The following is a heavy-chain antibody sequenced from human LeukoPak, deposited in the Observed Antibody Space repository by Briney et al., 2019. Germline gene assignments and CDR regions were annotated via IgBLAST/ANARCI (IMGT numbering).Heavy chain of an antibody. J-gene: IGHJ6*02. CDR3: AKDRLRTVIRSIVVVPAAYYYYGMDV. CDR2: ISWNSGSI. Sequence: GGSLRLSCAASGFTFDDYAMHWVRQAPGKGLEWVSGISWNSGSIGYADSVKGRFTISRDNAKNSLYLQMNSLRAEDTAVYYCAKDRLRTVIRSIVVVPAAYYYYGMDVWGQGTTVTVSS. CDR1: GFTFDDYA. V-gene: IGHV3-9*01. D-gene: IGHD2-2*01.